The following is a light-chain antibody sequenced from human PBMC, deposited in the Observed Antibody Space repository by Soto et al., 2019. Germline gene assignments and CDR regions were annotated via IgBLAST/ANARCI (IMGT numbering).Light chain of an antibody. CDR1: NSNIGTNT. J-gene: IGLJ1*01. CDR2: NNN. V-gene: IGLV1-44*01. CDR3: AAWDNSLTTFYV. Sequence: QSVLTQPPSASGTPGQRVSISCSGSNSNIGTNTVNWYQQFPGTAPKLLIYNNNQRPSGVPDRFSGSKSATSASLAISGLQSEDAADYYCAAWDNSLTTFYVFGTGTKVTVL.